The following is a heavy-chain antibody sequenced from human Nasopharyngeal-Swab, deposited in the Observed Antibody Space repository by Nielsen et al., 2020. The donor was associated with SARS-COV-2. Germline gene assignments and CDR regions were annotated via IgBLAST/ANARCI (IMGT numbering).Heavy chain of an antibody. D-gene: IGHD2-2*01. CDR2: TNHSGST. V-gene: IGHV4-34*01. CDR3: ARGLSGIVPAPILGLGPYYYYYYMDV. Sequence: WIRQPPGKGLEWIAETNHSGSTNYNPSLKSRVTLSVDTSMNQFSLGLSSVTAADTAVYYCARGLSGIVPAPILGLGPYYYYYYMDVWGKGTTVTVSS. J-gene: IGHJ6*03.